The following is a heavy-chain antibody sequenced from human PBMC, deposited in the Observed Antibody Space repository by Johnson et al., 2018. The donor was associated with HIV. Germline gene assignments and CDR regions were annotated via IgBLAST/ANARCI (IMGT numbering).Heavy chain of an antibody. J-gene: IGHJ3*01. CDR2: ISSTGSSI. D-gene: IGHD5-24*01. Sequence: QVQLVESGGGLAKPGGSLRLSCAASGFTFSDYYMNWIRQAPGKGLEWVSYISSTGSSIKYGDSVKGRFTISRDNPKNSLYLQMNSLRAEDTAVYYCAREMAWEDAFDVWGLGTMVTVSS. CDR1: GFTFSDYY. CDR3: AREMAWEDAFDV. V-gene: IGHV3-11*04.